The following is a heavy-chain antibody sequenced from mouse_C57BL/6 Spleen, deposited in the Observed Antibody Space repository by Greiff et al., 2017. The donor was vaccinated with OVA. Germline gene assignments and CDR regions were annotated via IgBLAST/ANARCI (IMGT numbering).Heavy chain of an antibody. CDR3: ARSGYSNPFAY. D-gene: IGHD2-5*01. CDR1: GYSFTGYY. V-gene: IGHV1-42*01. CDR2: INPSTGGT. Sequence: EVKLVESGPELVKPGASVKISCKASGYSFTGYYMNWVKQSPEKSLEWIGEINPSTGGTTYNQKFKAKATLTVDKSSSTAYMQLKSLTSEDSAVYYCARSGYSNPFAYWGQGTLVTVSA. J-gene: IGHJ3*01.